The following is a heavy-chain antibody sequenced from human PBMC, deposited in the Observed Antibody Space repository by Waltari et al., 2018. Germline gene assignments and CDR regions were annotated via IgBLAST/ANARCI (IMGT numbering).Heavy chain of an antibody. D-gene: IGHD1-26*01. CDR2: TRNKANSYTT. J-gene: IGHJ4*02. CDR3: ARVIVGATDDY. V-gene: IGHV3-72*01. CDR1: GFTFSDHY. Sequence: EVQLVESGGGLVQPGGSLRLSCAASGFTFSDHYMDWVRPAPGKGLEWVGRTRNKANSYTTEYAASVKGRFTISRDDSKNSLYLQMNSLKTEDTAVYYCARVIVGATDDYWGQGTLVTVSS.